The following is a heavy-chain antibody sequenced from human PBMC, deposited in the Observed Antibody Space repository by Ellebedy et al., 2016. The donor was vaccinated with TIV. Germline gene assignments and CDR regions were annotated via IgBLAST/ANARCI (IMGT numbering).Heavy chain of an antibody. Sequence: PGGSLRLSCAASGISFSHRWMNWVRQAPGRGLEWVGRIKTTAEAGATDYAATVKGRFTISRDDSKNTLYLQMTNLKVEDTGVYYCTTEQWELYFWGQGTLVTVSS. D-gene: IGHD1-26*01. CDR3: TTEQWELYF. J-gene: IGHJ4*02. V-gene: IGHV3-15*05. CDR1: GISFSHRW. CDR2: IKTTAEAGAT.